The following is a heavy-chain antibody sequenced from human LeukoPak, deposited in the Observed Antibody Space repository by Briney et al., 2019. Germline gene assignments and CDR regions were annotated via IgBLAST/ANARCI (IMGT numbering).Heavy chain of an antibody. Sequence: GGSLRLSCAASGFTVITNDMTWVRQAPGKGLEWVSVLCSDGNTKYADSVQGRFIISRDNSKNTLYLEMNSLRPDDTAVYYCARGVEPLAANTLAYWGQGTLVTVSS. V-gene: IGHV3-53*01. CDR2: LCSDGNT. CDR1: GFTVITND. CDR3: ARGVEPLAANTLAY. J-gene: IGHJ4*02. D-gene: IGHD1-14*01.